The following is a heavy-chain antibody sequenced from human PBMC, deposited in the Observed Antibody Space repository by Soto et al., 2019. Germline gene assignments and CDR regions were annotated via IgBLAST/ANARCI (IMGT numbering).Heavy chain of an antibody. D-gene: IGHD3-16*01. CDR3: ARGGTPLGY. CDR1: GYTFTNFG. CDR2: ISAYNGNT. V-gene: IGHV1-18*01. Sequence: QVQLVQSGAEVKKPGASVKVSCKASGYTFTNFGISWVRQAPGQGLEWMGWISAYNGNTHYAQNFQGRVTMTTDTFTSTAYTELRSLRSNDTAVYYVARGGTPLGYWGQGTLVSVSS. J-gene: IGHJ4*02.